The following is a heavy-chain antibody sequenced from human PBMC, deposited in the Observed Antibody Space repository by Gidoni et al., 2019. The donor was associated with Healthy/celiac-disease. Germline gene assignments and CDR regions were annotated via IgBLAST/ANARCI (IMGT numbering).Heavy chain of an antibody. D-gene: IGHD3-10*01. CDR1: GGSISSSSYY. CDR2: IYYSGST. V-gene: IGHV4-39*01. CDR3: ARRPLWFGELFFDY. Sequence: QLQLQESGPGLVKPSGTLSLTCTVSGGSISSSSYYWGWIRQPPGTGLEWIVSIYYSGSTYYNPSLKSRVTISVDTSKNQFSLKLSSVTAADTAVYYCARRPLWFGELFFDYWGQGTLVTVSS. J-gene: IGHJ4*02.